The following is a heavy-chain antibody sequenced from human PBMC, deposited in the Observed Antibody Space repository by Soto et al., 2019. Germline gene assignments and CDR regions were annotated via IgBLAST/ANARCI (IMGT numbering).Heavy chain of an antibody. D-gene: IGHD6-13*01. CDR3: ARHSNEYRKSLDY. V-gene: IGHV4-31*03. J-gene: IGHJ4*02. CDR2: IYYSGST. Sequence: PSETLSLTCTVSGGSISSGGYYWSWIRQHPGKGLEWIGYIYYSGSTYYNPSLKSRVTISVDTSRNQFSLKLTSVTAADTAVYYCARHSNEYRKSLDYWGQGILVTVSS. CDR1: GGSISSGGYY.